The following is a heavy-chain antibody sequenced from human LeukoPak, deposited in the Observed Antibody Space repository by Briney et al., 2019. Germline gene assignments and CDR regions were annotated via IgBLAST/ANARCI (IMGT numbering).Heavy chain of an antibody. D-gene: IGHD2-2*01. CDR2: ISAYNGNT. V-gene: IGHV1-18*01. CDR3: AREHRKVLPAAIDAFDI. CDR1: GYTFTSYG. Sequence: ASVKVSCKASGYTFTSYGISWVRQAPGQGLEWMGWISAYNGNTNYAQKLQGRVTMTTDTSTSTAYMELRSLRSDDTAVYYCAREHRKVLPAAIDAFDIWGQGTMVTVSS. J-gene: IGHJ3*02.